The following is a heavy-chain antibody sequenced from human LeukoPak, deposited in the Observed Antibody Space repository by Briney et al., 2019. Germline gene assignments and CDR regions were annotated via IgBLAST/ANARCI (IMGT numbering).Heavy chain of an antibody. CDR3: ASSGSYLYYMDV. CDR2: ISSSNTI. V-gene: IGHV3-48*01. J-gene: IGHJ6*03. CDR1: GFTFSSYS. D-gene: IGHD3-10*01. Sequence: GGSLRLSCAASGFTFSSYSMDWVRQAPGKGLEWVSYISSSNTIYYADSVKRRFTISRDNAKNSLYLQMNSLRAEDTAVYYCASSGSYLYYMDVWGKGTTVTVSS.